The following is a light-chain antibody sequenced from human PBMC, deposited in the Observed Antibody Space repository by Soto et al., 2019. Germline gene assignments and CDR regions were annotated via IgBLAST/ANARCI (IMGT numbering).Light chain of an antibody. V-gene: IGKV1-39*01. Sequence: DIQMTQSPSSLSASVGDRVTITCRASQSVNKFLNWYQQKPGRAPTLLVNKASTLQDGVPSRFSGSESGTDFTLTINNLQPGDSAIYYCQQTYSTPQTFGRGTTVEVK. J-gene: IGKJ1*01. CDR2: KAS. CDR1: QSVNKF. CDR3: QQTYSTPQT.